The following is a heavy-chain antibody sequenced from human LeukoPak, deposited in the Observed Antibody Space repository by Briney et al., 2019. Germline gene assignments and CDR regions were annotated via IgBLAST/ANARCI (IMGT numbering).Heavy chain of an antibody. CDR3: VKGLVQTTMSYSVDY. V-gene: IGHV3-30*18. J-gene: IGHJ4*02. CDR1: GYTFTSYY. D-gene: IGHD1-1*01. CDR2: ISSDGSKN. Sequence: SCKASGYTFTSYYMHWVRQTPGKGLEWVALISSDGSKNIYADPVKGRFTVSRDNSKNTLYLQMNSLRAEDTAVYYCVKGLVQTTMSYSVDYWGQGALVTVSS.